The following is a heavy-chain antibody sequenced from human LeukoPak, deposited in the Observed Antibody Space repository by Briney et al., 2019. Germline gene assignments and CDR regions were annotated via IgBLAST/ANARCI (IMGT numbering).Heavy chain of an antibody. J-gene: IGHJ4*02. CDR1: GFTFDDYA. Sequence: RAGGSLRLSCAASGFTFDDYAMHWVRQAPGKGLEWVSGINWNSNNIDYADSVKGRFTISRDNGKNSLYLQMNSLRAEDTALYYCAKASSGYYSAILGWGQGTLVTVSS. CDR3: AKASSGYYSAILG. D-gene: IGHD3-22*01. V-gene: IGHV3-9*01. CDR2: INWNSNNI.